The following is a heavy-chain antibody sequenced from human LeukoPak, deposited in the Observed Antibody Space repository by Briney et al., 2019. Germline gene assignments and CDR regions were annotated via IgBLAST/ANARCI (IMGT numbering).Heavy chain of an antibody. CDR1: GFSFSTYA. CDR3: ARDRGGRYYDFWSGYEDV. J-gene: IGHJ6*02. V-gene: IGHV3-23*01. CDR2: VNGNGGST. D-gene: IGHD3-3*01. Sequence: PGGSLRLSCAASGFSFSTYAMSWVRQAPGKGLEWVSGVNGNGGSTSYADSVKGRFTISRDNAKNLLYLQMNSLRAEDTAVYYCARDRGGRYYDFWSGYEDVWGQGATVTVSS.